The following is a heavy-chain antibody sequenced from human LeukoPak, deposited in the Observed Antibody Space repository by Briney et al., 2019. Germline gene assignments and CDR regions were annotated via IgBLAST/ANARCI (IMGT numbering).Heavy chain of an antibody. Sequence: TGGSLRLSCAASGFTFSSYGMHWVRQAPGKGLEWVAFIRSDGINKYYADSVKGRFTISRDNSKNTLYLQMNSLRVEDTAVYYCAPGGVYYDNSGYTYYWGQGTLVTVSS. V-gene: IGHV3-30*02. CDR3: APGGVYYDNSGYTYY. CDR2: IRSDGINK. J-gene: IGHJ4*02. D-gene: IGHD3-22*01. CDR1: GFTFSSYG.